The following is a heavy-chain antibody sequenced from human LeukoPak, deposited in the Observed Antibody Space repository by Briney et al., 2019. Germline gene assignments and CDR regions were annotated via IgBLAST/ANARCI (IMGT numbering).Heavy chain of an antibody. Sequence: GASVKVSCKASGYTFTSYGISWVRQAPGQGLEWMGWISAYNGNTNYAQKLQGRVTMTTDTSTSTAYMELRSLRSDDTAVYYCARDYGDSSSAHWWGYYYYGMDVWGQGTTVTVSS. CDR3: ARDYGDSSSAHWWGYYYYGMDV. V-gene: IGHV1-18*01. CDR2: ISAYNGNT. J-gene: IGHJ6*02. D-gene: IGHD6-6*01. CDR1: GYTFTSYG.